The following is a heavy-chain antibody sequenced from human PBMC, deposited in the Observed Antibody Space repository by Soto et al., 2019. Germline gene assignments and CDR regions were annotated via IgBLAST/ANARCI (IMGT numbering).Heavy chain of an antibody. Sequence: QVQLVQSGAEVKKPGSSVKVSCKASEGTFSSYAISWVRQAPGQGLEWMGGIIPIFGTANYAQKFQGRVTITADESTSTAYMELSSLRSEDTAVYYCATFSGGYCSGGSCSNYYYYGMDVWGQGTTVTVSS. D-gene: IGHD2-15*01. J-gene: IGHJ6*02. V-gene: IGHV1-69*01. CDR3: ATFSGGYCSGGSCSNYYYYGMDV. CDR1: EGTFSSYA. CDR2: IIPIFGTA.